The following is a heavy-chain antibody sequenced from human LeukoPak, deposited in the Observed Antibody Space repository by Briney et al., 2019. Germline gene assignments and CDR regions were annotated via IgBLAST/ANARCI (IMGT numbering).Heavy chain of an antibody. J-gene: IGHJ6*02. CDR1: GFTFSSYA. V-gene: IGHV3-30*04. CDR3: ATIYD. CDR2: ISYDGSNK. D-gene: IGHD2/OR15-2a*01. Sequence: GRSLRLSCAASGFTFSSYAMHWVRQAPGKGLEWVAVISYDGSNKYYADSVKGRFTISRDNAKNSLYLQMNSLRAEDTAVYYCATIYDWGQGTTVTVSS.